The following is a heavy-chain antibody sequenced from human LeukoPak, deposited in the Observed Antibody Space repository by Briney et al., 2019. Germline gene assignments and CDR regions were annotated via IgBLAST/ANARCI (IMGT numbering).Heavy chain of an antibody. CDR2: IYSSGST. J-gene: IGHJ2*01. CDR1: GGSISSYY. Sequence: SETLSLTCTVSGGSISSYYWSWIRQPAGKGLEWVGRIYSSGSTNYNPSLKSRVTMSVDTSKNQFSLKLSSVTAADTAVYYCARGQYHLLYWYFDLWGRGTLVTVSS. V-gene: IGHV4-4*07. CDR3: ARGQYHLLYWYFDL. D-gene: IGHD2-2*01.